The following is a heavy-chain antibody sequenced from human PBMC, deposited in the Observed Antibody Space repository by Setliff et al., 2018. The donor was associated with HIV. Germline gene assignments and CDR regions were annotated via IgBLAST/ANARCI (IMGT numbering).Heavy chain of an antibody. V-gene: IGHV1-69*10. D-gene: IGHD1-26*01. CDR1: GGTFGSYA. J-gene: IGHJ3*02. CDR3: ARAYRPRALDI. Sequence: SVKVSCKAPGGTFGSYAIHWVRQAPGQGLEWMGGIIPIVGQTNYAQKFQGRFTITAYTSTNTAFMELTSLTSEDTAFYYCARAYRPRALDIWGQGTMVTVSS. CDR2: IIPIVGQT.